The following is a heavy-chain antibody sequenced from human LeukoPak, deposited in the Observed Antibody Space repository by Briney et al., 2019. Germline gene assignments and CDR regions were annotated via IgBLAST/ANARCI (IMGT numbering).Heavy chain of an antibody. CDR3: ARDGRITIFGVVTDDAFDI. CDR2: IIPIFGTA. J-gene: IGHJ3*02. D-gene: IGHD3-3*01. CDR1: GGTFSSYA. V-gene: IGHV1-69*13. Sequence: ASVNVSCKPSGGTFSSYAISWVRQAPGQGLEWMGGIIPIFGTANYAQKFQGRVTITADESTSTAYMELSSLRSEDTAVYYCARDGRITIFGVVTDDAFDIWGQGTMVTVSS.